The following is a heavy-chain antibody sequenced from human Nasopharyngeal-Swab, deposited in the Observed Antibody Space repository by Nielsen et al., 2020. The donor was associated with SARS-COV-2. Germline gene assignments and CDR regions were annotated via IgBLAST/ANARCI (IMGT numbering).Heavy chain of an antibody. Sequence: GEFLKISWACSGFTFSSYAMSWVRQRPGKGLEWVSAISGSGGSTYCADPVKGRFTISRDNSKNTLYLQMNSLRAEDTAVYYCAKDFVGQQTYYYYGMDVWGQGTTVTVSS. CDR3: AKDFVGQQTYYYYGMDV. D-gene: IGHD6-13*01. CDR1: GFTFSSYA. V-gene: IGHV3-23*01. CDR2: ISGSGGST. J-gene: IGHJ6*02.